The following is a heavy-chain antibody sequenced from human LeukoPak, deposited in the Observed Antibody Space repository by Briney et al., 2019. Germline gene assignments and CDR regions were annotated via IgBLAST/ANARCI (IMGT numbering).Heavy chain of an antibody. J-gene: IGHJ4*02. CDR1: GGTFSSYA. D-gene: IGHD6-13*01. Sequence: SVKVSCKASGGTFSSYAISWVRQAPGQGLEWMGGIIPIFGTANYAQEFQGRVTITADESTSTAYMELSSLRSEDTAVYYCARHRIAAAGGADYWGQGTLVTVSS. CDR3: ARHRIAAAGGADY. V-gene: IGHV1-69*13. CDR2: IIPIFGTA.